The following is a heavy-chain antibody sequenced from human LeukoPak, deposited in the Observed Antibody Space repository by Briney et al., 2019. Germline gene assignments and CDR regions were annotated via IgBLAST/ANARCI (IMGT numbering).Heavy chain of an antibody. V-gene: IGHV1-2*02. CDR2: INPNSGGT. J-gene: IGHJ4*02. D-gene: IGHD5-24*01. CDR1: GYTFTGYY. CDR3: ARGPEMASVLDY. Sequence: GASVKVSCKASGYTFTGYYMHWVRHAPGQGPEWMGWINPNSGGTNYAQKFQGRVTMTRDTSISTAYMELSRLRSDDTAVYSCARGPEMASVLDYWGQGTLVTVSS.